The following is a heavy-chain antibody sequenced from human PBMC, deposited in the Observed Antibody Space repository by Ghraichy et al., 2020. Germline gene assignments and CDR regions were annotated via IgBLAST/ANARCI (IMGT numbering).Heavy chain of an antibody. CDR1: GYTFTSYG. CDR2: INANTGNP. CDR3: ARGPWERLLKALDY. V-gene: IGHV7-4-1*02. D-gene: IGHD1-1*01. J-gene: IGHJ4*02. Sequence: ASVKVSCKASGYTFTSYGLNWVRQAPGQRPEWMGWINANTGNPTYVQGFIGRFVFSVDTSVSTAYLEINSLKPEDTAIYYCARGPWERLLKALDYWGQGTLVTVS.